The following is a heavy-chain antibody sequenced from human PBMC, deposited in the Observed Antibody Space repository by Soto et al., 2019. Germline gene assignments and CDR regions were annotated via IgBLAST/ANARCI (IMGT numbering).Heavy chain of an antibody. CDR1: GFTFSTHG. D-gene: IGHD3-10*01. V-gene: IGHV3-30*18. Sequence: QVQLVESGGGEAQPGRSLRLSCAASGFTFSTHGMHWVRQAPGKGLEWVAVISYDGTKKYYADSVMGRFTISRDTSKNTLYLQMNSLSPEDTAVYYCVKDMEHSLVRGWFDPWGREPWSSSLQ. J-gene: IGHJ5*02. CDR3: VKDMEHSLVRGWFDP. CDR2: ISYDGTKK.